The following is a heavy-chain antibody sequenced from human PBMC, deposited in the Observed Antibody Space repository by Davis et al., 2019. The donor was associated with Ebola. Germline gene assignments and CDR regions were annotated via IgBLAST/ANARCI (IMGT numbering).Heavy chain of an antibody. CDR3: AKEITGFDS. D-gene: IGHD1-14*01. Sequence: GESLKISCAASGFTFTNYAIHWVRQAPGKGLEWVAFISYDGSNKDCTGSVKGRFTISRDNSKNTVYLQVNSLRAEDTAVYYCAKEITGFDSWGQGTLVTVSS. CDR2: ISYDGSNK. V-gene: IGHV3-30-3*01. CDR1: GFTFTNYA. J-gene: IGHJ4*02.